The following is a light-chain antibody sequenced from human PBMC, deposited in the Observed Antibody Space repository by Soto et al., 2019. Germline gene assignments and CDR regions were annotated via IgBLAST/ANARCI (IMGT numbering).Light chain of an antibody. CDR3: QQYGSSSYT. Sequence: EIVLTQSPGTLSLSPGERATLSCRASQSVSSSYLAWYQQKPGQAPRLLIYGASSRATGTPDRFSGSGSGTDFALTISRLEPVDFAVYYCQQYGSSSYTFGQGTKLEIK. J-gene: IGKJ2*01. V-gene: IGKV3-20*01. CDR2: GAS. CDR1: QSVSSSY.